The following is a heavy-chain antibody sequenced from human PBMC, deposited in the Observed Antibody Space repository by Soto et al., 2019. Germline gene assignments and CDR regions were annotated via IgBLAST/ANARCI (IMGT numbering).Heavy chain of an antibody. V-gene: IGHV3-15*07. CDR3: NSYPDFWGGHSPL. J-gene: IGHJ4*02. CDR2: VKSKADDGTA. Sequence: EVQLVESGGGLVQPGGSLRLSCAASGFSITNTWMHWVRQAPGKGLEWVGRVKSKADDGTADYAATVTGRFTVSRDDSKNKQYLQMNSLKMEQTAVYYGNSYPDFWGGHSPLWGQGTLVTVSS. D-gene: IGHD3-3*01. CDR1: GFSITNTW.